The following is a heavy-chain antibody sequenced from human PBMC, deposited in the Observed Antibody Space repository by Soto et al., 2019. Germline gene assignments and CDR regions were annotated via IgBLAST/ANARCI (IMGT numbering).Heavy chain of an antibody. CDR3: ARVAPEYSSTPRRFDF. Sequence: EVQLLESGGGLVQPGGSLRLSCAASGFTFGIYAMSWVRQAPGKGLEWVSSISGSGGSIYYAHSVKGRFTISRDKTKNQRDLQMNSLRAEDTAVYHCARVAPEYSSTPRRFDFWGQGTLVTVSS. CDR2: ISGSGGSI. J-gene: IGHJ4*02. D-gene: IGHD6-13*01. V-gene: IGHV3-23*01. CDR1: GFTFGIYA.